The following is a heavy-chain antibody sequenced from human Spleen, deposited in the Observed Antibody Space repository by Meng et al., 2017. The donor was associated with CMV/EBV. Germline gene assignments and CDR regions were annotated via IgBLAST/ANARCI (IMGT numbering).Heavy chain of an antibody. CDR2: ISSSSSYI. D-gene: IGHD4-23*01. J-gene: IGHJ4*02. V-gene: IGHV3-21*01. CDR3: ATSGNPLY. Sequence: GGSLRLSCAASGFTFSSYAMHWVRQAPGKGLEWVSSISSSSSYIYYADSMKGRFTISRDNAKNSLYLQMNSLRAEDTAVYYCATSGNPLYWGQGTLVTVSS. CDR1: GFTFSSYA.